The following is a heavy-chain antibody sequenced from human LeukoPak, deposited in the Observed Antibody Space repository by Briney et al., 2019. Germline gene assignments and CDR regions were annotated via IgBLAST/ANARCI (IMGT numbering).Heavy chain of an antibody. J-gene: IGHJ3*01. V-gene: IGHV3-23*01. CDR3: GRDPNGDYVGAFEF. D-gene: IGHD4-17*01. CDR2: IGGSGTYA. Sequence: GGSLRLSSVAYGFTFATYAMTWVRLTPGKGLEWVASIGGSGTYANYADSVRGRFTISRDNSKDTLYLQLNSLSAEDTAVYYCGRDPNGDYVGAFEFWGQGTLVSVSS. CDR1: GFTFATYA.